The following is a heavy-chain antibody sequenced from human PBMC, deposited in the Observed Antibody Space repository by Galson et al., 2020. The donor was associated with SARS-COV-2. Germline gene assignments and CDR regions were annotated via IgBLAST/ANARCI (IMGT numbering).Heavy chain of an antibody. CDR2: VRSKAYGSTT. D-gene: IGHD3-10*01. Sequence: GGSPRLSCTASGFTFGDYSMSWFRQAPGKGLEWVGRVRSKAYGSTTEYGASVKGRFTISRDDFKNIAYLQMNSLKTEDTAMYFCTRRIGWGINSFDVWGQGTMVTVSS. CDR3: TRRIGWGINSFDV. V-gene: IGHV3-49*03. CDR1: GFTFGDYS. J-gene: IGHJ3*01.